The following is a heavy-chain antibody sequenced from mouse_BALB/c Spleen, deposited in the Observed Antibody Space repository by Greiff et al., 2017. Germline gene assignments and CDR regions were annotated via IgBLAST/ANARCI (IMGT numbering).Heavy chain of an antibody. CDR1: GFTFSSYG. CDR3: ARQDGYGFAY. CDR2: ISSGGSYT. V-gene: IGHV5-6*01. J-gene: IGHJ3*01. Sequence: EVMLVESGGDLVKPGGSLKLSCAASGFTFSSYGMSWVRQTPDKRLEWVATISSGGSYTYYPDSVKGRFTISRDNAKNTLYLQMSSLKSEDTAMYYCARQDGYGFAYWGQGTLVTVSA. D-gene: IGHD2-2*01.